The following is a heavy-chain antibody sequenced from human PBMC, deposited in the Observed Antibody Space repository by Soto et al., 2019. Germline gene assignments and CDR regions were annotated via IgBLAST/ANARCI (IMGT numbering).Heavy chain of an antibody. CDR3: GRYRRFGDGYTLGFDY. V-gene: IGHV3-30-3*01. CDR2: ISFDGSKK. D-gene: IGHD3-10*01. CDR1: GFTFSSYA. J-gene: IGHJ4*02. Sequence: QVQLVESGGGVVQPGRSLRLSCAASGFTFSSYAMHWVRQAPGKGLEWVAVISFDGSKKYYADSVKDRFTVSRENSKNSLYVQRNSLRAEDTAVYYCGRYRRFGDGYTLGFDYWGQGTLVTVSS.